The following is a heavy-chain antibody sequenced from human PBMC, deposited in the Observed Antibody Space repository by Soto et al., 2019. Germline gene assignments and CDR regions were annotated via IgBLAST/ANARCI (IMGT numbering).Heavy chain of an antibody. CDR2: ISGSGGST. D-gene: IGHD3-9*01. J-gene: IGHJ4*02. CDR1: GFTFSSYA. V-gene: IGHV3-23*01. Sequence: PGGSLRLSCAASGFTFSSYAMSWVRQAPGKGLEWVSAISGSGGSTYYADSVKGRFTISRDNSKNTLYLQMNSLRAEDTAVYYCANGPPLRYFDWSLRPPHYWGQGTLVTVSS. CDR3: ANGPPLRYFDWSLRPPHY.